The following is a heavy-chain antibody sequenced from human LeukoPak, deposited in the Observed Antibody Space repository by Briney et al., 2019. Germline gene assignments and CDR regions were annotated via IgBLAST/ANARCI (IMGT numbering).Heavy chain of an antibody. CDR3: ARAFYDWAYYYYMDV. D-gene: IGHD5/OR15-5a*01. Sequence: PSETLSLTCTVSGGSISSSSYYWGWIRQPPGKGLEWIGSIYYSGSTYYNPSLKSRVTISVDTSKNQFSLKLSSVTAADTAVYYCARAFYDWAYYYYMDVWGKGTTVTVSS. CDR2: IYYSGST. J-gene: IGHJ6*03. CDR1: GGSISSSSYY. V-gene: IGHV4-39*07.